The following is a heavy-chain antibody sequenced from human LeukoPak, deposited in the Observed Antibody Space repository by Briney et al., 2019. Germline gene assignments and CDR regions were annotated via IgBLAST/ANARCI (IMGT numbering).Heavy chain of an antibody. V-gene: IGHV1-69*04. J-gene: IGHJ4*02. Sequence: SVKVTCKASGGTFSSYAISWVRQAPGQGLEWMGRIIPILGIANYAQKFQGRVTITADKSTSTAYMELSSLRSEDTAVCYCARVGGDFNYWGQGTLVTVSS. CDR1: GGTFSSYA. CDR3: ARVGGDFNY. CDR2: IIPILGIA.